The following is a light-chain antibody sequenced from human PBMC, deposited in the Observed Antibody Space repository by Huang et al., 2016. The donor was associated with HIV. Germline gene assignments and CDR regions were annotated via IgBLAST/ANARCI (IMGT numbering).Light chain of an antibody. V-gene: IGKV3-15*01. CDR3: QQNYNWPYT. CDR1: QSVGSN. CDR2: GAS. Sequence: EIVMTQSPATLSVSPGERVTLSCRATQSVGSNLAWYHQKPGKAPRLLIYGASTRATGIPARFSGGGSGAEFTLTISSLQSEDFALYYCQQNYNWPYTFGQGTKLEIK. J-gene: IGKJ2*01.